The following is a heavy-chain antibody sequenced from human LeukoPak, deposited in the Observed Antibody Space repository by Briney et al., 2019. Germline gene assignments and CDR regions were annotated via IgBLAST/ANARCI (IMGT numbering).Heavy chain of an antibody. CDR1: GHPYKQYC. Sequence: PGGPQRLFCGVCGHPYKQYCMPWARQAPKKALEWVACIKQDEYEKYFLHSEEGRYHLPRENDENSLYLQMNSLRAEDTAVHYCARVYYQDSGTSYRHLDNWGQGTLGTVSS. CDR3: ARVYYQDSGTSYRHLDN. CDR2: IKQDEYEK. D-gene: IGHD3-22*01. V-gene: IGHV3-7*01. J-gene: IGHJ4*02.